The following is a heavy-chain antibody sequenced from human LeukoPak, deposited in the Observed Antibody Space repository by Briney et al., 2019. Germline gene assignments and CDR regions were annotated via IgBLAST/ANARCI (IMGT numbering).Heavy chain of an antibody. J-gene: IGHJ6*02. Sequence: SGTLSLTCAVSGGSISSGGYYWSWIRQHPGKGLEWIGYIYYSGSTYYNPSLKSRVTISVDTSKNQFSLKLSSVTAADTAVYYCARDASETVSSSPRYYYYGMDVWGQGTTVTVSS. V-gene: IGHV4-31*11. CDR1: GGSISSGGYY. CDR2: IYYSGST. CDR3: ARDASETVSSSPRYYYYGMDV. D-gene: IGHD4-17*01.